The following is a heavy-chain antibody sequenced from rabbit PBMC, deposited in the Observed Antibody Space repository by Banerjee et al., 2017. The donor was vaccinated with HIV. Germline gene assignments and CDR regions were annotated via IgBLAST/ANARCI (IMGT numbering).Heavy chain of an antibody. CDR1: GFSFSNKYV. V-gene: IGHV1S45*01. J-gene: IGHJ4*01. Sequence: QEQLEESGGDLVKPEGSLTLTCTASGFSFSNKYVMCWVRQAPGKGLEWIACINTSTGNTVYASWAKGRFTISKTSSPTVTLQMTSLTAADTATYFCARGDDRDPSDGYALSLWGPGTLVTVS. CDR2: INTSTGNT. CDR3: ARGDDRDPSDGYALSL. D-gene: IGHD6-1*01.